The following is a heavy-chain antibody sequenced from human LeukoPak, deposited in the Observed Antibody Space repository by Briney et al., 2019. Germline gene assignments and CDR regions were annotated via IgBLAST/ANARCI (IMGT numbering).Heavy chain of an antibody. D-gene: IGHD3-22*01. Sequence: PGGFLRPSCAASGFTFSSYAMHWVRQAPGKGLEWVAVISYDGSNEYHADSVKGRFTISRDNSKNTLYLQMSSLRAEDTALYYCARGVDSGGYYYAFDIWGQGTMVTVSS. J-gene: IGHJ3*02. CDR3: ARGVDSGGYYYAFDI. CDR1: GFTFSSYA. V-gene: IGHV3-30-3*01. CDR2: ISYDGSNE.